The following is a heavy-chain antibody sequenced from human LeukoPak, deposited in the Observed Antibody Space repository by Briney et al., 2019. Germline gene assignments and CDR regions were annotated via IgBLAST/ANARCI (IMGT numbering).Heavy chain of an antibody. J-gene: IGHJ4*02. Sequence: SETLSLTCTVSGGSISSSSYYWGWIRQPPGKGLEWIGSIYYSGSTYYNPSLKSRVTISVDTSKNQFSLKLSSVTAADTAVYYCARGPYYYDSSGPTDFDYWGQGTLATVSS. V-gene: IGHV4-39*07. CDR3: ARGPYYYDSSGPTDFDY. D-gene: IGHD3-22*01. CDR2: IYYSGST. CDR1: GGSISSSSYY.